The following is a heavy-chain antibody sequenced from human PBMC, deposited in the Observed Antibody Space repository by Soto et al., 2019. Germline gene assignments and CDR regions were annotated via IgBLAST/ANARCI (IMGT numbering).Heavy chain of an antibody. Sequence: QVQLVESGGGVVQPGMSLRLSCAASGFTFSSDGMHWVRQAPGKGLEWVAVISSDGSNKYYADSVKGRFTISRDNANNTLYLQMNSLRPEDTAVQYCVGGYYFGDYWGQGTLVTV. V-gene: IGHV3-30*03. CDR1: GFTFSSDG. J-gene: IGHJ4*02. CDR2: ISSDGSNK. CDR3: VGGYYFGDY. D-gene: IGHD3-22*01.